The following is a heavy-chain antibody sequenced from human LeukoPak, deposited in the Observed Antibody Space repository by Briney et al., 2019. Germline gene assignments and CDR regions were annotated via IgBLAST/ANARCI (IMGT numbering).Heavy chain of an antibody. J-gene: IGHJ4*02. CDR1: GFTFRTSG. D-gene: IGHD3-16*02. V-gene: IGHV3-48*01. CDR2: ISSSGTTI. Sequence: GGSLRLSCAASGFTFRTSGMNWVRQAPGKGLEWVSYISSSGTTISYAQSVKGRFTITRDNSKNTLYLQMNSLRAEDTAVYYCAKILVWGQGTLVTVSS. CDR3: AKILV.